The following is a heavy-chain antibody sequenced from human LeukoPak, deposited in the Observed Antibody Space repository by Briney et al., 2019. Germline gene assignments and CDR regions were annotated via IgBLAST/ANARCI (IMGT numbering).Heavy chain of an antibody. CDR2: INPSGGST. CDR3: ARGPRITLIRGGQWYYYMDV. V-gene: IGHV1-46*01. D-gene: IGHD3-10*01. CDR1: GYTFAIYY. J-gene: IGHJ6*03. Sequence: ASVKVSCKASGYTFAIYYIHWVRQAPGQGLEWMGLINPSGGSTNYAQKFQGRVTMTRDTSTSTVYMELSSLRSEDTAVYYCARGPRITLIRGGQWYYYMDVWGKGTTVTISS.